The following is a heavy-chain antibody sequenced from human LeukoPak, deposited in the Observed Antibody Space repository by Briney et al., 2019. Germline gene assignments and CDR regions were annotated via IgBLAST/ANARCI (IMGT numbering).Heavy chain of an antibody. CDR1: GVTFSKHA. Sequence: PGGSLRLSCTASGVTFSKHAMSWVRQAPGKGLEWVSAISGSGGSTYYADSVKGRFTISRDNSKNTLYLQMNSLRAEDTAVYYCALHYYDSSVEYYFDYWGQGTLVTVSS. CDR3: ALHYYDSSVEYYFDY. J-gene: IGHJ4*02. D-gene: IGHD3-22*01. V-gene: IGHV3-23*01. CDR2: ISGSGGST.